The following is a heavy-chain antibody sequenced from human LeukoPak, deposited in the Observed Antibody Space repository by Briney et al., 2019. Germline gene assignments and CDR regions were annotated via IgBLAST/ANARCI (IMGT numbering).Heavy chain of an antibody. D-gene: IGHD3-3*01. V-gene: IGHV1-69*05. CDR3: ARGYDFWSGPTPELDY. J-gene: IGHJ4*02. Sequence: GASVKVSCKASGCTFSSYAISWVRQARGQGLEWMGGIIPIFGTANYAQKFQGRVTITTDETTSTAYMELISLRSEDTAVYYCARGYDFWSGPTPELDYWGQGTLVTVSS. CDR2: IIPIFGTA. CDR1: GCTFSSYA.